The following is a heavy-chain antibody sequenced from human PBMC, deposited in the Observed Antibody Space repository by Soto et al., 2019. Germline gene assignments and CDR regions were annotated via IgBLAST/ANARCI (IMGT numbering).Heavy chain of an antibody. D-gene: IGHD3-10*01. CDR1: GGSFSGYY. Sequence: SETLSLTCAVYGGSFSGYYWSWIRQPPGKGLEWIGEINHSGSTNYNPSLKSRVTISVDTSKNQFSLKLSSVTAADTAVYYCARGGFTMVRRFDYWGQGTLVTVSS. CDR3: ARGGFTMVRRFDY. CDR2: INHSGST. J-gene: IGHJ4*02. V-gene: IGHV4-34*01.